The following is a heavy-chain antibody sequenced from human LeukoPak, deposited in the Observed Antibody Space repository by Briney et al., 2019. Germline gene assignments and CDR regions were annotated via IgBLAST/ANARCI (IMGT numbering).Heavy chain of an antibody. CDR3: ATGGHYSSD. Sequence: PGGSLRLSCTPPGITLTDAWMSWVRQAPGKGLEWVGRVRSETDGGAIDYATPVKGRFTISRDDSKNTLYLQMNSLQTEDTAVYYCATGGHYSSDWGQGALVTVSS. V-gene: IGHV3-15*01. J-gene: IGHJ4*02. CDR2: VRSETDGGAI. D-gene: IGHD1-26*01. CDR1: GITLTDAW.